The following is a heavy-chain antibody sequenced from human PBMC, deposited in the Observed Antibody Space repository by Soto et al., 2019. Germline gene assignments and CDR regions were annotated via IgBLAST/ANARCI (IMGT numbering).Heavy chain of an antibody. D-gene: IGHD1-1*01. CDR2: IWYDGSNK. CDR3: ARAPLQGYMDV. V-gene: IGHV3-33*01. CDR1: GFTFSSYG. Sequence: GGSLRLSCAASGFTFSSYGMHWVRQAPGKGLEWVAVIWYDGSNKYYADSVKGRFTISRDNSKNTLYLQMNSLRAEDTAVYYCARAPLQGYMDVWGKGTTVTVSS. J-gene: IGHJ6*03.